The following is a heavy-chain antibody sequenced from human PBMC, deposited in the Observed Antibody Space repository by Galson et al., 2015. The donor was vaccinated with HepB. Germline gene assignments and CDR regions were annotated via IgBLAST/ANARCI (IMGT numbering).Heavy chain of an antibody. CDR1: GFTFSSYA. CDR3: AKDQWLTSSSYNWFDP. D-gene: IGHD5-12*01. V-gene: IGHV3-23*01. Sequence: SLRLSCAASGFTFSSYAMSWVRQAPGKGLEWVSAISGSGGSTYYADSVKGRFTISRDNSKNTLYLQMNSLRAEDTAVYYRAKDQWLTSSSYNWFDPWGQGTLVTVSS. CDR2: ISGSGGST. J-gene: IGHJ5*02.